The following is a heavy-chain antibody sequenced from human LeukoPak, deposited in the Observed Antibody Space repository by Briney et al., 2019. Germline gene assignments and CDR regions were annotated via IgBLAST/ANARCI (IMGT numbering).Heavy chain of an antibody. CDR3: ARDGLQASFDY. V-gene: IGHV1-69*13. CDR1: GGTFSSYA. D-gene: IGHD5-24*01. Sequence: SVQVSCKASGGTFSSYAISWVRQAPGQGLEWRGGIIPIFGTANYAQKFQGRVTITADESTSTAYMELSSLRSEDTAVYYCARDGLQASFDYWGQGTLVTVSS. CDR2: IIPIFGTA. J-gene: IGHJ4*02.